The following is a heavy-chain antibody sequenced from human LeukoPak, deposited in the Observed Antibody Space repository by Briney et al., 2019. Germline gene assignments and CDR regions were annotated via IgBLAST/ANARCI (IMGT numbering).Heavy chain of an antibody. J-gene: IGHJ6*03. V-gene: IGHV3-23*01. CDR3: ANGNRCTSPNCLGYYYFYMDV. D-gene: IGHD2-8*01. CDR2: FSGSGGTT. CDR1: GFTFSSYA. Sequence: YPGGSLRLSCAASGFTFSSYAMNWVRQAPGRGLEWVSGFSGSGGTTYYADSVKGRFTISRDNSKNTLYLHMNSLRAEDTAVYYCANGNRCTSPNCLGYYYFYMDVWGKGTTVTVSS.